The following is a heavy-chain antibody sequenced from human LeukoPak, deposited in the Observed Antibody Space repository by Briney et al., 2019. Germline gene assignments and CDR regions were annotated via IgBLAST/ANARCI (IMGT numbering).Heavy chain of an antibody. CDR2: INHNGSVN. CDR3: ARDTAAWDY. Sequence: GGSLRLSCAASGFTFSSYWMNWARQAPGKGLEWVASINHNGSVNYYVDSVKGRFTISRDNAKNSLYLQMNSLRAEDTAVYYCARDTAAWDYWGQGTLVTVSS. D-gene: IGHD4-17*01. J-gene: IGHJ4*02. CDR1: GFTFSSYW. V-gene: IGHV3-7*01.